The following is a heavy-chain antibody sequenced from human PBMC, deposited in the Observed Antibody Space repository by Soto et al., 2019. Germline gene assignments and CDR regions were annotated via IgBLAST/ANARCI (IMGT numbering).Heavy chain of an antibody. D-gene: IGHD2-2*02. J-gene: IGHJ4*02. CDR3: ARDNRRYCSSTSCYKGLGY. V-gene: IGHV1-46*01. CDR1: GYTFTSYY. CDR2: INPSGGST. Sequence: ASVKVSCKASGYTFTSYYMHWVRQAPGQGLEWMGIINPSGGSTSYAQKFQGRVTMTRDTSTSTVYMELSSLRSEDTAVYYCARDNRRYCSSTSCYKGLGYWGQGTLVTVSS.